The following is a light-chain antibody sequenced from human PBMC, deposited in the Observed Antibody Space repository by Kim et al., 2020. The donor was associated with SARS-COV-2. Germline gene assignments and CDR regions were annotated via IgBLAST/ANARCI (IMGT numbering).Light chain of an antibody. V-gene: IGLV3-9*01. J-gene: IGLJ2*01. CDR3: QVWDSSTVR. CDR1: NIGSKN. Sequence: SYELTQPLSVSVALGQTARITCGGNNIGSKNVHWYQQKPGQAPVLVIYRDSNRPSGIPERFSGSNSGNTATLTISRAQAGDEADYYCQVWDSSTVRFGGGTQLTVL. CDR2: RDS.